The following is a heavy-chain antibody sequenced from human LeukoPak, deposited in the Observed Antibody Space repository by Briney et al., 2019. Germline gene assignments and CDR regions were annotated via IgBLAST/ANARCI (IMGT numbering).Heavy chain of an antibody. D-gene: IGHD6-19*01. Sequence: GGSLRLSCAASGFTFNNYGMHWVRQAPGKGLDWVAVISYDGSTKYYADSVKGRFTISRDNSKNTLSLQMNSLRTGDTAAYYCAKDGGVVAGSHSNWFDPWGQGTLVTVSS. CDR3: AKDGGVVAGSHSNWFDP. CDR2: ISYDGSTK. J-gene: IGHJ5*02. V-gene: IGHV3-30*18. CDR1: GFTFNNYG.